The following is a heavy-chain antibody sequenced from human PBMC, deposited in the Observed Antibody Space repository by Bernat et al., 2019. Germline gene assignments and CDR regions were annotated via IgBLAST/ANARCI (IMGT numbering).Heavy chain of an antibody. D-gene: IGHD2-15*01. CDR3: AKGVRGYSPSHFDY. J-gene: IGHJ4*02. CDR2: ISGSGATP. V-gene: IGHV3-23*04. Sequence: DVQLVESRGGLVQPGGSLRLSCAASGFTFSDHAISWVRQAPGQGLEWVAGISGSGATPSYADSVKGRFTISRDNSNNIVNLQINSLGAEDTAVYYCAKGVRGYSPSHFDYWGQGTQVVVSA. CDR1: GFTFSDHA.